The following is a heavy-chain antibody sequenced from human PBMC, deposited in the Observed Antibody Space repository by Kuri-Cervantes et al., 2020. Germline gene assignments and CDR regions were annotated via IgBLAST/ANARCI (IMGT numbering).Heavy chain of an antibody. D-gene: IGHD3-10*01. J-gene: IGHJ6*02. CDR3: AISDRSGGYYYYGMDV. Sequence: GGSLRLSCAASGFTFSSYAMSWVRQAPGKGLEWVSAISGSGGSTYYADSVKGRFTISRDNSKNTLYLQMNSLRAEDTAVYYCAISDRSGGYYYYGMDVWGQGTTVTVSS. V-gene: IGHV3-23*01. CDR1: GFTFSSYA. CDR2: ISGSGGST.